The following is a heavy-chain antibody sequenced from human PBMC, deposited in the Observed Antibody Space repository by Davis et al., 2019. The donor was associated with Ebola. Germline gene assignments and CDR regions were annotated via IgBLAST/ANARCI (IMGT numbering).Heavy chain of an antibody. V-gene: IGHV3-15*07. Sequence: PGGSLRLSCAASGFTFSNAWMNWVRQAPGKGLEWVGRIKSKTDGGTTDYAAPVKGRFTISRDDSKNTLYLQMNSLKTEDTAVYYCTTDEYCSGGSCYYYYYYGMDVWGQGTTVTVSS. D-gene: IGHD2-15*01. J-gene: IGHJ6*02. CDR1: GFTFSNAW. CDR2: IKSKTDGGTT. CDR3: TTDEYCSGGSCYYYYYYGMDV.